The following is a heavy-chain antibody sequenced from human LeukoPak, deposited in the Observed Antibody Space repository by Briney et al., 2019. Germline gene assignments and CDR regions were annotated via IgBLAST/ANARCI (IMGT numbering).Heavy chain of an antibody. CDR3: ARAWGDYTNWFDP. J-gene: IGHJ5*02. Sequence: ASVKVSCKASGGTFSSYAISWVRQAPGQGLEWMGWISAYNGNINYAQKLQGRVTMTTDTSTSTAYMELRSLRSDDTAVYYCARAWGDYTNWFDPWGQGTLVTVSS. D-gene: IGHD4-17*01. V-gene: IGHV1-18*01. CDR2: ISAYNGNI. CDR1: GGTFSSYA.